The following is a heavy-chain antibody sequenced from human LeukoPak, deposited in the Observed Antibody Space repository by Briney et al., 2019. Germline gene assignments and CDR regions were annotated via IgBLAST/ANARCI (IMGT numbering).Heavy chain of an antibody. CDR1: GGSISRGGCD. V-gene: IGHV4-31*03. J-gene: IGHJ5*02. CDR2: IYYSGST. Sequence: PSETLSLTCTVSGGSISRGGCDWSWLRQHPGKGLEWIVYIYYSGSTYYNPSLKSRVTISVDTSKNQSSLKLSSVTAADTAVYYCARDYYGSGSLPLFGLWGQGTLVTVPS. CDR3: ARDYYGSGSLPLFGL. D-gene: IGHD3-10*01.